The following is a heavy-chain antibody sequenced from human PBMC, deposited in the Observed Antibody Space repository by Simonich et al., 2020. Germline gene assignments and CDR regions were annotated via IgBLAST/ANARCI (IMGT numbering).Heavy chain of an antibody. CDR3: ARDYSNYDAFDI. J-gene: IGHJ3*02. V-gene: IGHV3-74*01. D-gene: IGHD4-4*01. CDR2: IKSEGSST. CDR1: GLTFSSYW. Sequence: EVQLVESGGGLVQPGGSLRLSCAASGLTFSSYWMHWVRQAPGKGLVWVSHIKSEGSSTSYADSVKGRFTISRDNAKNTLYLQMNSLRAEDTAVYYCARDYSNYDAFDIWGQGTMVTVSS.